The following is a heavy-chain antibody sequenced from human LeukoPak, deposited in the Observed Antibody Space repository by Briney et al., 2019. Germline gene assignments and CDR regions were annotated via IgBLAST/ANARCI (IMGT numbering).Heavy chain of an antibody. V-gene: IGHV3-15*04. CDR1: GFTFSNAW. J-gene: IGHJ5*02. CDR3: TTDPPPYSSGWYTNSNWFDP. D-gene: IGHD6-13*01. CDR2: IESKTDGGTT. Sequence: GGSLRLSCAASGFTFSNAWMSWVRQAPGKGLEWVGRIESKTDGGTTDYAAPVKGRFTISRADSKNTLYLQMNSLKTEDTAVYYCTTDPPPYSSGWYTNSNWFDPWGQGTLVIVPP.